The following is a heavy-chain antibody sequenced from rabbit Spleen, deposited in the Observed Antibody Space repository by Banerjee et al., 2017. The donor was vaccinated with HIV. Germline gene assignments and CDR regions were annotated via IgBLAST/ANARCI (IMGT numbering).Heavy chain of an antibody. CDR2: IYSGSSADT. Sequence: QVQLVESGGGLVQPGGSLKLSCKASGFDFSNYGVSWVRQAPGKGLEWIACIYSGSSADTYYARWAKGRFTISKTSSTTVTLQMTSQTAADTATYFCARDTGTSFSSYGMDLWGPGTLVTVS. D-gene: IGHD7-1*01. J-gene: IGHJ6*01. CDR1: GFDFSNYG. V-gene: IGHV1S45*01. CDR3: ARDTGTSFSSYGMDL.